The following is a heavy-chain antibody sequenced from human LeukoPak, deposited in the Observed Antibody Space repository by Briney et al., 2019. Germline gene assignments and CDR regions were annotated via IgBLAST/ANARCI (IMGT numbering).Heavy chain of an antibody. D-gene: IGHD6-19*01. CDR1: GGSISSGSYY. CDR2: IYTSGST. J-gene: IGHJ4*02. CDR3: ARDGSSGWYIIDY. V-gene: IGHV4-61*02. Sequence: SETLSLTCTVYGGSISSGSYYWSWIRQPAGKGLEWIGRIYTSGSTNYNPYLKSRVTISVDTSKNQFSLKLSSVTAADTAVYYCARDGSSGWYIIDYWGQGTLVTVSS.